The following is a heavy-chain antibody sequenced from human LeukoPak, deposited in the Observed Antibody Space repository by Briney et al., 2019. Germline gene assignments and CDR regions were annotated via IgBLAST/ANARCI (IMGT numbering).Heavy chain of an antibody. CDR1: GGSINSDTYY. D-gene: IGHD3-10*01. CDR3: ARDRGITTARGVPSWFDP. CDR2: MYVTGSP. V-gene: IGHV4-61*02. Sequence: SETLSLTCTVSGGSINSDTYYWTWIRQPAGKGLEWIGRMYVTGSPNYNPSLKSRGTMSIDTSKNQFSLKPNSVTAADTAVYYCARDRGITTARGVPSWFDPWGQGTLVTVSS. J-gene: IGHJ5*02.